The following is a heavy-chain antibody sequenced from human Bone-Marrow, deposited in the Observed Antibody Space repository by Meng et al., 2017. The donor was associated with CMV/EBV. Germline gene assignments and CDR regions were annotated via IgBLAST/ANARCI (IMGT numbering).Heavy chain of an antibody. CDR2: INHSGST. Sequence: VSGGSFSVYYWSWIRQPPGKGLEWIGEINHSGSTNYNPSLKSRVTISVDTSKNQFSLKLSSVTAADTAVYYCARGFYSSSWHYWFDPWGQGTLVTVSS. D-gene: IGHD6-13*01. J-gene: IGHJ5*02. CDR1: GGSFSVYY. V-gene: IGHV4-34*01. CDR3: ARGFYSSSWHYWFDP.